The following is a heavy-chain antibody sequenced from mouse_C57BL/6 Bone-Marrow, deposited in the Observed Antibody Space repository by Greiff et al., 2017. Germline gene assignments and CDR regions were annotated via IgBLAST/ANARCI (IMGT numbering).Heavy chain of an antibody. J-gene: IGHJ3*01. CDR1: GYTFTSYG. CDR3: ARDITTVARFAY. D-gene: IGHD1-1*01. CDR2: IYPRSGNN. V-gene: IGHV1-81*01. Sequence: QVQLQQSGAELARPGASVKLSCKASGYTFTSYGISWVKQRTGQGLEWIGEIYPRSGNNYYNEKFKGKATLTADKSSSTAYMELRILTSEDSAVYFCARDITTVARFAYWGQGTLVTVSA.